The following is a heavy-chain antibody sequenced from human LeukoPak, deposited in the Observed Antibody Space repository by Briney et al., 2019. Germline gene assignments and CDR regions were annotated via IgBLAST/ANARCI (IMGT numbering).Heavy chain of an antibody. D-gene: IGHD2-15*01. V-gene: IGHV3-30*18. CDR1: GFTFSSYG. CDR2: ISYDGSNK. J-gene: IGHJ4*02. Sequence: GRSLRLSCAASGFTFSSYGMHWVRQAPGKGLEWVAVISYDGSNKYYADSVKGRFTISRDNSKNTLYLQMNSLRAEDTAVFYCAKVAGYCSGGSCYSTYDYWGQGTLVTVSS. CDR3: AKVAGYCSGGSCYSTYDY.